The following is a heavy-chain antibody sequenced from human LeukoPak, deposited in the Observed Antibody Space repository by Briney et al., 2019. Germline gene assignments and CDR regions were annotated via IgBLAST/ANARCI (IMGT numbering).Heavy chain of an antibody. J-gene: IGHJ4*02. V-gene: IGHV3-23*01. CDR2: IRGSGLNT. CDR1: GFTFSSYV. CDR3: ARNLATSSQIYYFDY. D-gene: IGHD3-3*01. Sequence: GGSLRLSCAASGFTFSSYVMSWVRQAPGKGLEWVSPIRGSGLNTYYADSVRGRFTISRDNSENILYLQMNSLTAEDTAVYSCARNLATSSQIYYFDYWGQGTLVTVSS.